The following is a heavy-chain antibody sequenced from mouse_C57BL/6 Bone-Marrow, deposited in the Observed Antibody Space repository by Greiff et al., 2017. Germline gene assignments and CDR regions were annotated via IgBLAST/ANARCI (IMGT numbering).Heavy chain of an antibody. V-gene: IGHV5-16*01. Sequence: EVHLVESEGGLVQPGSSMKLSCTASGFTFSDYYMAWVRQVPEKGLEWVANINYDGSSTYYLDSLKSRFIISRDNAKNILYLQMSSLKSEDTATYYCAIYSNSTRAWFAYWGQGTLVTVSA. D-gene: IGHD2-5*01. CDR1: GFTFSDYY. J-gene: IGHJ3*01. CDR3: AIYSNSTRAWFAY. CDR2: INYDGSST.